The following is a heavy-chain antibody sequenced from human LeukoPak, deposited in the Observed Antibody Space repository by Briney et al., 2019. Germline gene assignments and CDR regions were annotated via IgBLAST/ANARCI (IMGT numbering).Heavy chain of an antibody. J-gene: IGHJ4*02. CDR1: GFTFSSYA. CDR3: ARDAISSGWYDDY. V-gene: IGHV3-23*01. D-gene: IGHD6-19*01. CDR2: MSGSGGNT. Sequence: GGSLRLSCAASGFTFSSYAMSWVRQAPGKGLEWVSTMSGSGGNTYYADSVKGRFTISRDNSKNTLYLQMNSLRAEDTAVYYCARDAISSGWYDDYWGQGTLVTVSS.